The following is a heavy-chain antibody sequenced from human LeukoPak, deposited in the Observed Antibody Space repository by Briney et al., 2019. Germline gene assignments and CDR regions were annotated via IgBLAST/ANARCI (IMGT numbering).Heavy chain of an antibody. V-gene: IGHV3-21*01. CDR2: ISSSSSYI. Sequence: GGSLRLSCAASGFTFSSYSMNWVRQAPGKGLEWVSSISSSSSYIYYADSVKGRFTISRDNAKNSLYLQMNSLRAEDTAVYYCARPVSGSSGWYYNYWGQGTLVTVSS. CDR3: ARPVSGSSGWYYNY. J-gene: IGHJ4*02. D-gene: IGHD6-19*01. CDR1: GFTFSSYS.